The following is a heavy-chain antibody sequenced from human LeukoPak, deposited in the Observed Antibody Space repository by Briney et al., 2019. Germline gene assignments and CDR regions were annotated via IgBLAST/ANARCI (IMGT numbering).Heavy chain of an antibody. CDR1: GFTVSSNH. CDR2: IYSGGST. V-gene: IGHV3-53*01. Sequence: PGGSLSLSCAASGFTVSSNHMSWVRQAPGKGLEWVSVIYSGGSTDYADSVKGRFTISRDNLKNTLYLQMNTLRAEDTAVYYCARSRAGYNWGQGTLVTVSS. J-gene: IGHJ4*02. D-gene: IGHD1-1*01. CDR3: ARSRAGYN.